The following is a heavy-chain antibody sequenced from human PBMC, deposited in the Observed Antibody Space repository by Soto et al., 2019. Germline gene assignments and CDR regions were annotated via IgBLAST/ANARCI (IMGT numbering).Heavy chain of an antibody. CDR1: GGSFSSYA. CDR3: ASRGSGWPRFDY. D-gene: IGHD6-19*01. V-gene: IGHV1-69*13. Sequence: SVKVSCKASGGSFSSYAISWVRQAPGQGLEWMGGIIPIFGTANYAQKFQGRVTITADEPTSTAYMELSSLRSEDTAVYYCASRGSGWPRFDYWGHGTLVTVSS. CDR2: IIPIFGTA. J-gene: IGHJ4*01.